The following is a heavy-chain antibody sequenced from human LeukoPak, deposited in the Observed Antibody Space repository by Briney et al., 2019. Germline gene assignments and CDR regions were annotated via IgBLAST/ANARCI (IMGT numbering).Heavy chain of an antibody. CDR2: INTNTGNP. J-gene: IGHJ4*02. V-gene: IGHV7-4-1*02. D-gene: IGHD3-10*01. Sequence: GSVKVSCKASGYTFTSYGISWVRQAPGQGLEWMGWINTNTGNPTYAQGFTGRFVFSLNTSVSTAYLQISSLKAEDTAVYYCARDCSYYGSGSYYDYFDYWGQGTLVTVSS. CDR1: GYTFTSYG. CDR3: ARDCSYYGSGSYYDYFDY.